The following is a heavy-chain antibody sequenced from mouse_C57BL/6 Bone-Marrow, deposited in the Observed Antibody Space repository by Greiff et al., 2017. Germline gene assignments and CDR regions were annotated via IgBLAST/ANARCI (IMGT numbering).Heavy chain of an antibody. V-gene: IGHV5-17*01. J-gene: IGHJ2*01. Sequence: EVMLVESGGGLVKPGGSLKLSCAASGFTFSDYGMHWVRQAPEKGLEWVAYISSGCSTIYYADTVKGRFTFSRANAKTTLFLQMTSLRSEDTAMYYCARSGFYYGYFDYWGQGTTLTVSS. CDR1: GFTFSDYG. CDR2: ISSGCSTI. D-gene: IGHD2-1*01. CDR3: ARSGFYYGYFDY.